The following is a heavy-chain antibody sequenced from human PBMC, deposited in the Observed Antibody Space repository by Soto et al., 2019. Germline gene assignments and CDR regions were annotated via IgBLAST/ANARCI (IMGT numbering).Heavy chain of an antibody. D-gene: IGHD3-3*01. CDR2: ISGSGGST. CDR1: GFTFSSYA. J-gene: IGHJ6*02. Sequence: PGGSLRLSCAASGFTFSSYAMSWVRQAPGKGLEWVSAISGSGGSTYYADSVKGRFTISRDNSKNTLYLQMNSLRAEDTAVYYCARNGGTYYDFWSGYANYYYYGMDVWGQGTTVTVSS. V-gene: IGHV3-23*01. CDR3: ARNGGTYYDFWSGYANYYYYGMDV.